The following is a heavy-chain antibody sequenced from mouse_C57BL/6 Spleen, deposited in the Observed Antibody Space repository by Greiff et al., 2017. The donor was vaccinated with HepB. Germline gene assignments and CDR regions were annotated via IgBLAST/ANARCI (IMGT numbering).Heavy chain of an antibody. V-gene: IGHV3-6*01. CDR1: GYSITSGYY. CDR3: ARRDYDDYYAMDD. J-gene: IGHJ4*01. CDR2: ISYDGSN. D-gene: IGHD2-4*01. Sequence: DVQLQESGPGLVKPSQSLSLTCSVTGYSITSGYYWNWIRQFPGNKLEWMGYISYDGSNNYNPSLKNRISITRDTSKNQFFLKLNSVTTEDTATYYCARRDYDDYYAMDDWGQGTSVTVSS.